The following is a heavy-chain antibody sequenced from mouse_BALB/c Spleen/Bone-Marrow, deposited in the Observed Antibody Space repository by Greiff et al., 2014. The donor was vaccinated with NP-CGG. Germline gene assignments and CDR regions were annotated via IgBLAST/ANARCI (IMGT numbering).Heavy chain of an antibody. Sequence: EVKLQESGGGLVKPGGSLKLSCAASGFTFSDYYMYWVRQTPEKRLEWVATISDGGSYTYYPDSVKGRFTISRDIAKNNLYLRMSSLKSEDTAMYYCAGDRGVQGYAMDYWGQGTSVTVSS. D-gene: IGHD2-14*01. CDR3: AGDRGVQGYAMDY. V-gene: IGHV5-4*02. J-gene: IGHJ4*01. CDR1: GFTFSDYY. CDR2: ISDGGSYT.